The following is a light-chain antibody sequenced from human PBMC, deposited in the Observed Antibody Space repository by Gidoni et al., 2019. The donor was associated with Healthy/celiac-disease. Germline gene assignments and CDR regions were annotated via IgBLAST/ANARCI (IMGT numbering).Light chain of an antibody. Sequence: ERVMTQSPATLAVSPGERANLSCRASQSVSSNLAWYQQKPGQAPRLLIYGASTRATGIPATFSGSGSGTEFTLTISSLQSEDFAVYYCQQYNNWPPWTFGQGTKVEIK. CDR1: QSVSSN. CDR3: QQYNNWPPWT. V-gene: IGKV3-15*01. J-gene: IGKJ1*01. CDR2: GAS.